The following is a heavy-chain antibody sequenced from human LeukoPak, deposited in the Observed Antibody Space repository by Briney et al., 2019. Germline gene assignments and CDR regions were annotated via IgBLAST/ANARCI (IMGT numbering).Heavy chain of an antibody. CDR2: IYYSGST. CDR3: ARGAGGWLQSGFDY. J-gene: IGHJ4*02. Sequence: SETLSLTCTVSGGSISSGDYYWSWIRQPPGKGPEWIGYIYYSGSTYYNPSLKSRVTISVDTSKNQFSLKLSSVTAADTAVYYCARGAGGWLQSGFDYWGQGTLVTVSS. CDR1: GGSISSGDYY. D-gene: IGHD5-24*01. V-gene: IGHV4-30-4*01.